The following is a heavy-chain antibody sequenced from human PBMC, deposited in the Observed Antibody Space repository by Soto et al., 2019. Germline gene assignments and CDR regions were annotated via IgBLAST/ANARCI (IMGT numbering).Heavy chain of an antibody. Sequence: EVQLVESGEGLVQPGGSLRLSCAASGFTFSSYAMHWVRQAPGKGLEYVSAISSNGGSTYYADSVKGRFTISRDNSKNTLYLQMGSLRAEDMAVYYCARGDGCSSTSCYLDYGMDVWGQGTTVTVSS. CDR3: ARGDGCSSTSCYLDYGMDV. CDR2: ISSNGGST. CDR1: GFTFSSYA. V-gene: IGHV3-64*02. J-gene: IGHJ6*02. D-gene: IGHD2-2*01.